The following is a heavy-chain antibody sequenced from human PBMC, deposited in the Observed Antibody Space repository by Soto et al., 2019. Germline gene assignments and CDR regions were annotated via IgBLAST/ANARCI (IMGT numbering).Heavy chain of an antibody. J-gene: IGHJ4*02. CDR2: ISGSGGST. V-gene: IGHV3-23*01. D-gene: IGHD3-22*01. CDR1: GFTFTNYA. CDR3: ARRGSGCLDY. Sequence: GGSLRLSCAASGFTFTNYAMSWVRQAPGKGLEWVSTISGSGGSTNYADSVEGRFTTSRDNSKNTLYLQVNSLRVEDTAVYYCARRGSGCLDYWGQGTLVTVSS.